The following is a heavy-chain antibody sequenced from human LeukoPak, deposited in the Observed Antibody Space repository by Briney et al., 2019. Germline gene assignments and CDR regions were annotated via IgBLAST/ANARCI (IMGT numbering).Heavy chain of an antibody. J-gene: IGHJ4*02. CDR2: IKNKVNGETT. CDR1: RFTFSNAW. Sequence: PGGSLRLSCAASRFTFSNAWMNWVRQAPGKGLEWVGRIKNKVNGETTDYDAHVKGRFTISRDDSNNMVYLQMNSLKIEDTAVYYCAIDEPNYAPYDFDYWGQGTLVTVSS. V-gene: IGHV3-15*01. D-gene: IGHD4/OR15-4a*01. CDR3: AIDEPNYAPYDFDY.